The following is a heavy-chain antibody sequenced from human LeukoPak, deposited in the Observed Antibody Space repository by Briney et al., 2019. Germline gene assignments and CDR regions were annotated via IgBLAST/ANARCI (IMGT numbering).Heavy chain of an antibody. V-gene: IGHV3-48*02. CDR3: ARGRQWLGAIDY. CDR2: ISSSSTI. J-gene: IGHJ4*02. CDR1: GFTFSSYS. Sequence: GGSLRLSCAASGFTFSSYSMNWVRQAPGKGLEWVSYISSSSTIYYADSVKGRFTISRDNAKNSLYLQMNSLRDEDTAVHYCARGRQWLGAIDYWGQGTLVTVSS. D-gene: IGHD6-19*01.